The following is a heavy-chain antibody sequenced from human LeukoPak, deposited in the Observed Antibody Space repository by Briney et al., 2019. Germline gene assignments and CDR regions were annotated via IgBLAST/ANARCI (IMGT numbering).Heavy chain of an antibody. CDR2: ISSSHSTI. CDR1: GFTFSDYY. Sequence: PGGSLRLSCAASGFTFSDYYMSWIRQAPGKGLEWVSYISSSHSTIYYADSVKGRFTISRDNAKNSLYLQMNSLRAEDTAVYYCARDRDAMVRTPYYYYGMDVWGQGTTVTVSS. CDR3: ARDRDAMVRTPYYYYGMDV. D-gene: IGHD3-10*01. J-gene: IGHJ6*02. V-gene: IGHV3-11*01.